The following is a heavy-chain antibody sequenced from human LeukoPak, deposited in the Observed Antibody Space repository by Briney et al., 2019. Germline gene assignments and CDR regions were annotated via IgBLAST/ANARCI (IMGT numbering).Heavy chain of an antibody. V-gene: IGHV3-33*01. D-gene: IGHD6-13*01. CDR2: IWYDGSNK. CDR3: ARGEKSIAAAADY. J-gene: IGHJ4*02. Sequence: PGGSLRLSCAASGFTFSSYGMHWVRQAPGKGLEWVAVIWYDGSNKYYADSVKGRFTISRDNSKNTLYLQMNSLRAEDMAVYYCARGEKSIAAAADYWGQGTLVTVSS. CDR1: GFTFSSYG.